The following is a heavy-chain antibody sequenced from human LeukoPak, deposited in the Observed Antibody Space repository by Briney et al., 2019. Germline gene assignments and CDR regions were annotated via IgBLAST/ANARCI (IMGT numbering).Heavy chain of an antibody. Sequence: SETLSLTCAVYGGSFSGYYWSWIRQPPGKGLEWIGYIYTSGSTNYNPSLKSRVTISVDTSKNQFSLKLSSVTAADTAVYYCARTLGHVGIGNWFDPWGQGTLVTVSS. CDR2: IYTSGST. CDR3: ARTLGHVGIGNWFDP. V-gene: IGHV4-4*09. J-gene: IGHJ5*02. D-gene: IGHD1-26*01. CDR1: GGSFSGYY.